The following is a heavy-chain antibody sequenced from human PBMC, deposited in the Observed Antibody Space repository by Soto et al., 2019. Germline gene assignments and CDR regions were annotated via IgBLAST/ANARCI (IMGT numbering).Heavy chain of an antibody. CDR2: IGRRANIYAT. V-gene: IGHV3-73*02. Sequence: EVQLVESGGGLVQPGGSLKLSCAASGFTLSGSTMHWVRQAPGKGLEWIGRIGRRANIYATTYAASVKGGFTISRDDSQNTASLQRNTLQTEDTAVYYCTTHFGAFGGQGTLVTVSS. CDR3: TTHFGAF. CDR1: GFTLSGST. J-gene: IGHJ4*02. D-gene: IGHD3-10*01.